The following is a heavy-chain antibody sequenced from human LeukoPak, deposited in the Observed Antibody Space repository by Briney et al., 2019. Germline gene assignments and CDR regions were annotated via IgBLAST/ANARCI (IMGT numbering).Heavy chain of an antibody. D-gene: IGHD6-13*01. Sequence: GGSLRLSCAASGFTFSGYSMNWVRQAPGKGLEWVSYISSSSSTIYYADSVKGRFTISRDNAKNSLYLQMNSLRAEDTAMYYCARDSAGNDYWGQGTLVTVSS. CDR3: ARDSAGNDY. CDR2: ISSSSSTI. CDR1: GFTFSGYS. V-gene: IGHV3-48*04. J-gene: IGHJ4*02.